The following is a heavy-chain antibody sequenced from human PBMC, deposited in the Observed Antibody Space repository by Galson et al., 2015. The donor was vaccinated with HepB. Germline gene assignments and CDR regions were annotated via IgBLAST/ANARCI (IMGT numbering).Heavy chain of an antibody. CDR3: ARREATTYYYAMDV. D-gene: IGHD5-12*01. Sequence: SLRLSCAASGFTFSDYTYNWVRQAPGKGLEWVSYINSAGSYIFYAHSVKGRFTISRDNAKNSLYLQMNSLRAEDTAVYYCARREATTYYYAMDVWGQGTTVTVAS. J-gene: IGHJ6*02. CDR2: INSAGSYI. CDR1: GFTFSDYT. V-gene: IGHV3-21*01.